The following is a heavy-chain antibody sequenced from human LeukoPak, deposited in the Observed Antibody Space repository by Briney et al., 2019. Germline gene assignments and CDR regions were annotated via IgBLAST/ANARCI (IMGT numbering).Heavy chain of an antibody. J-gene: IGHJ4*02. Sequence: GGSLRLSCAASGFTFSGFAMSWIRQAPGKGLEWVSSISRSGESTFYADSVRGRFTISRDNSKNTVSLQMESLRAEDTALYYCAKDHANTPVVTNWGQGILVSVSS. CDR1: GFTFSGFA. CDR2: ISRSGEST. V-gene: IGHV3-23*01. CDR3: AKDHANTPVVTN. D-gene: IGHD2-21*02.